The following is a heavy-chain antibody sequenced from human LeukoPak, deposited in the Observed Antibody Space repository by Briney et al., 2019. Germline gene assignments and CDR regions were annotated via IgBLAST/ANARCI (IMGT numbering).Heavy chain of an antibody. D-gene: IGHD3-10*01. Sequence: PGGSLRLSCAASGFTFSSYGMHWVRQAPGKGLEWVAVISYDGSNKYYADSVKGRFTISRDNSKNTLYLQMNSLRAEDTAVYYCARLITMVRGVIAPGMDVWGQGTTVTVSS. J-gene: IGHJ6*02. V-gene: IGHV3-30*03. CDR3: ARLITMVRGVIAPGMDV. CDR1: GFTFSSYG. CDR2: ISYDGSNK.